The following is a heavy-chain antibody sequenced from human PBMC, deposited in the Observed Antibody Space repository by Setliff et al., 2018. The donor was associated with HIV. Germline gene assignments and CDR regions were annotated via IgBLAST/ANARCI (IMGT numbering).Heavy chain of an antibody. D-gene: IGHD3-16*01. CDR2: IYHSGTI. Sequence: PSETLSLTCDVSGYSISSGYYWGWIRQPPGKGLEWIGSIYHSGTIFYKPSLKSRLAISVDTSNNHFSLNLTSVTAADTAVYFCSRHRANWGGPWDYWGQGTLVTVSS. CDR3: SRHRANWGGPWDY. V-gene: IGHV4-38-2*01. CDR1: GYSISSGYY. J-gene: IGHJ4*02.